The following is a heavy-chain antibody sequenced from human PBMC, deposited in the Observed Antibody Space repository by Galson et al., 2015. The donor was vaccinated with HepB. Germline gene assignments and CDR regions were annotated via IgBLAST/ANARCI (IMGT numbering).Heavy chain of an antibody. Sequence: QSGAEVKKPGESLKLSCKGSGYSFTNYWIGWVRERPGKGLEWMGIIYPGDSDTRYSPSFQGQVTISADKSISTAYLQWSSLKASDTAMYYCARQEARNVLRSYYFDYWGQGTLVTVSA. CDR2: IYPGDSDT. J-gene: IGHJ4*02. D-gene: IGHD3-3*01. CDR3: ARQEARNVLRSYYFDY. CDR1: GYSFTNYW. V-gene: IGHV5-51*01.